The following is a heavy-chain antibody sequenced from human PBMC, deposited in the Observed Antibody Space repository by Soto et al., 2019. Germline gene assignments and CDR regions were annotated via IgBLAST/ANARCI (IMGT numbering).Heavy chain of an antibody. CDR2: IKTDGTYA. Sequence: EVQLVESGGDLVQPGGSLRLSCAASWFTFSTYWMHWVRQAPGKRLLWVSRIKTDGTYATYADSVKGRFTISRDNAKNTLYLQMNSLRVEDAAVYYCAAGGSGYYANWGQGTLVTVSS. CDR3: AAGGSGYYAN. J-gene: IGHJ4*02. V-gene: IGHV3-74*01. D-gene: IGHD3-22*01. CDR1: WFTFSTYW.